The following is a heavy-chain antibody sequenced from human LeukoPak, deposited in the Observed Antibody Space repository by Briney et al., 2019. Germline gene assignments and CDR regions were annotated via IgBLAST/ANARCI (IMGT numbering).Heavy chain of an antibody. CDR2: INHSGST. J-gene: IGHJ4*02. CDR1: GGSFSGYY. CDR3: ARRDPMVTRSYFDY. Sequence: SETLSLTCAVYGGSFSGYYWSWIRQPPGKGLEWIGEINHSGSTNYNPSLKSRVTISVDTSKNQFSLKLSSVTAADTAVYYCARRDPMVTRSYFDYWGQGTLVTVSS. D-gene: IGHD5-18*01. V-gene: IGHV4-34*01.